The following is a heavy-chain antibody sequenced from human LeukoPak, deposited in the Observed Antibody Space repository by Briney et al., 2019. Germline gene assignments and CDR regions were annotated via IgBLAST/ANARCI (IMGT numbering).Heavy chain of an antibody. Sequence: GGSLRLSCAASGFTFSSYGMPWVRQAPGKGLEWVAVISYDGSKKYYVDSVKGRFTISRDNSKNTLYLQMNSLRAEDTAVYYCAEGQKEWLVYGMDVWGEGTTVTLSP. CDR1: GFTFSSYG. D-gene: IGHD6-19*01. V-gene: IGHV3-30*18. CDR2: ISYDGSKK. CDR3: AEGQKEWLVYGMDV. J-gene: IGHJ6*04.